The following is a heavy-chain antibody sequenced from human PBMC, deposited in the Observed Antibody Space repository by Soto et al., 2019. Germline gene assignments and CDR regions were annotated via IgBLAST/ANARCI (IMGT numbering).Heavy chain of an antibody. J-gene: IGHJ3*02. CDR1: GYTFTSYA. CDR3: ARYHRGGGLAAFDI. V-gene: IGHV1-3*01. D-gene: IGHD2-2*01. Sequence: EASVKVSCKASGYTFTSYAMHWVRQAPGQRLEWMGWINAGNGNTKYSQKFQGRVTITRDTSASTAYMELSSLRSEDTAVYYCARYHRGGGLAAFDIWGQGTMVTVSS. CDR2: INAGNGNT.